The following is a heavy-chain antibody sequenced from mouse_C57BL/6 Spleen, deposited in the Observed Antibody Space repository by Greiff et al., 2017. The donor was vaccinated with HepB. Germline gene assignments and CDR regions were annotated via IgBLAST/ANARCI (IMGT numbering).Heavy chain of an antibody. V-gene: IGHV1-64*01. CDR3: ARQDYGSSPFFDY. CDR1: GYTFTSYW. J-gene: IGHJ2*01. CDR2: IHPNSGST. Sequence: QVQLKQPGAELVKPGASVKLSCKASGYTFTSYWMHWVKQRPGQGLEWIGMIHPNSGSTNYNEKFKSKATLTVDKSSSTAYMQLSSLTSEDSAVYYCARQDYGSSPFFDYWGQGTTLTVSS. D-gene: IGHD1-1*01.